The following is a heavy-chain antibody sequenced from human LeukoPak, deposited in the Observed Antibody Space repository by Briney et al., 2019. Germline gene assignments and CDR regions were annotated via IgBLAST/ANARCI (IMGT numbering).Heavy chain of an antibody. V-gene: IGHV3-11*03. CDR2: IDGTSTFT. J-gene: IGHJ5*02. Sequence: GGSLRLSCAASGFSFSDFYMSWIRHAPGKGLERVSYIDGTSTFTNYADSVKGRFTISRDNAKNALYLQMNSLRAEDSAVYYCARTLVAAPGTKGGPWGQGTLVTVSS. CDR1: GFSFSDFY. D-gene: IGHD6-13*01. CDR3: ARTLVAAPGTKGGP.